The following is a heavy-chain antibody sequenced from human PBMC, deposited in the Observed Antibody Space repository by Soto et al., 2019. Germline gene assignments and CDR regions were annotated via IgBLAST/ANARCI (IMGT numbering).Heavy chain of an antibody. D-gene: IGHD3-9*01. Sequence: GGSLRLSCAASGFTVSINYMSWVCQAPGKGLEWVSVIYSGGSTYYADSVKGRFTISRHNSKNTLYLQMNSLRAEDTAVYYCASAYYDILTGYDTDDAFDIWGQGTMVSVSS. J-gene: IGHJ3*02. CDR2: IYSGGST. V-gene: IGHV3-53*04. CDR3: ASAYYDILTGYDTDDAFDI. CDR1: GFTVSINY.